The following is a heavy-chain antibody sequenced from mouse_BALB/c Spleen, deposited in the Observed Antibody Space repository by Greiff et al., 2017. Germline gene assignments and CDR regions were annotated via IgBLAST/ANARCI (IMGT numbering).Heavy chain of an antibody. CDR2: INSDGGST. CDR1: EYEFPSHD. Sequence: EVHLVESGGGLVQPGESLKLSCESNEYEFPSHDMSWVRKTPEKRLELVAAINSDGGSTYYPDTMERRFIISRDNTKKTLFLQMTSLRSEDTAMYYCARSSGEVTRGAMDYWGQGTSVTVSS. CDR3: ARSSGEVTRGAMDY. D-gene: IGHD2-1*01. V-gene: IGHV5-2*01. J-gene: IGHJ4*01.